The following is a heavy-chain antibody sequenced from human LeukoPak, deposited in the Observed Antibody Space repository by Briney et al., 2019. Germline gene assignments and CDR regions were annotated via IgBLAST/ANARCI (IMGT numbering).Heavy chain of an antibody. CDR3: ARPLNYYYYGMDV. V-gene: IGHV3-33*01. Sequence: GGSLRLSCAASGVTLSSYGMHWVRQAPGKGLEWVAVIWYDGSNKYYADSVKGRFTISRDNSKNTLYLQMNSLRAEDTAVYYCARPLNYYYYGMDVWGHGTTVTVSS. J-gene: IGHJ6*02. CDR2: IWYDGSNK. D-gene: IGHD2-8*01. CDR1: GVTLSSYG.